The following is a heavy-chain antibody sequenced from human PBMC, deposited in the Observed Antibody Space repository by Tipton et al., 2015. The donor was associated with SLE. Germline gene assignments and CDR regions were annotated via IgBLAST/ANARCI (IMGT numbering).Heavy chain of an antibody. Sequence: GLVKPSQTLSLTCAISGDSVSSNSAAWNWIRQSPSRGLEWLGRTYQRSKWYNDYAVSVKSRITINPDTSKNQFSLKLSSVTAADTAVYYCARPAEAAAGLFDYWGQGTLVTVSS. V-gene: IGHV6-1*01. CDR2: TYQRSKWYN. CDR3: ARPAEAAAGLFDY. D-gene: IGHD6-13*01. J-gene: IGHJ4*02. CDR1: GDSVSSNSAA.